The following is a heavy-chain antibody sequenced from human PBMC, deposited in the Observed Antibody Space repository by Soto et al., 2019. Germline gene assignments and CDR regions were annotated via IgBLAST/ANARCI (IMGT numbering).Heavy chain of an antibody. CDR2: ISYDGSNK. J-gene: IGHJ6*02. CDR3: AKALIGWNDGMDV. Sequence: QTGGSLRLSCAASGFTFSSYGMHWVRQAPGKGLEWVAVISYDGSNKYYADSVKGRFTTSRDNSKNTLYLQMNSLRAEDTAVYYCAKALIGWNDGMDVWGQGTTVTVSS. CDR1: GFTFSSYG. D-gene: IGHD1-1*01. V-gene: IGHV3-30*18.